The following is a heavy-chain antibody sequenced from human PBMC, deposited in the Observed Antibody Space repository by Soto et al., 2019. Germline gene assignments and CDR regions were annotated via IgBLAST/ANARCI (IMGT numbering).Heavy chain of an antibody. CDR1: GYTFTSYY. D-gene: IGHD6-25*01. J-gene: IGHJ4*02. CDR3: ARHLAAGDS. CDR2: VNPTGGST. V-gene: IGHV1-46*03. Sequence: QVQLVQSGAEVKKPGASVRVSCKGSGYTFTSYYIHWVRQAPGQGLDWMAIVNPTGGSTDYAQKFQGRVTVTFDTSTSTVFMELNSLRYEDTAVYYCARHLAAGDSWVQGTLVTVSS.